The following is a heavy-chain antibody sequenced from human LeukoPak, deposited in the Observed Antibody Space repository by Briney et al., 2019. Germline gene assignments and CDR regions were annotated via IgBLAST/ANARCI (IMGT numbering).Heavy chain of an antibody. CDR2: IRYDGSNK. Sequence: PGGSLRLSCAASGFTFSSYGMHWVRQAPGKGLGWVAFIRYDGSNKYYADSVKGRFTISRDNSKNTLYLQMNSLRAEDTAVYYCAKDGYYYDSSAVHYWGQGTLVTVSS. V-gene: IGHV3-30*02. CDR1: GFTFSSYG. J-gene: IGHJ4*02. CDR3: AKDGYYYDSSAVHY. D-gene: IGHD3-22*01.